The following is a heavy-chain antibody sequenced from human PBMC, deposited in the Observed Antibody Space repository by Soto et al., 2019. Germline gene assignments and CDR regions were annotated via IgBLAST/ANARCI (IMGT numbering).Heavy chain of an antibody. CDR1: GGTFSSYA. J-gene: IGHJ4*02. Sequence: ASVKVSCKASGGTFSSYAISWVRQAPGQGLEWMGGIIPIFGTANYAQKFQGRVTITADKSTSTAYMELSSLRSEDTAVYYCAGSLVGATIDYFDYWGQGTLVTVSS. CDR3: AGSLVGATIDYFDY. D-gene: IGHD1-26*01. CDR2: IIPIFGTA. V-gene: IGHV1-69*06.